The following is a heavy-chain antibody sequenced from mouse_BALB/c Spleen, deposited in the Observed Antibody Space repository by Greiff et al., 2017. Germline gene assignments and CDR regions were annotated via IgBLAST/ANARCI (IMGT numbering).Heavy chain of an antibody. CDR3: ARALYYGSSPYYFDY. CDR1: GYTFTDYA. Sequence: VKLQESGPELVRPGVSVKISCKGSGYTFTDYAMHWVKQSHAKSLEWIGVISTYSGNTNYNQKFKGKATMTVDKSSSTAYMELARLTSEDSAIYYCARALYYGSSPYYFDYWGQGTTLTVSS. CDR2: ISTYSGNT. V-gene: IGHV1-67*01. D-gene: IGHD1-1*01. J-gene: IGHJ2*01.